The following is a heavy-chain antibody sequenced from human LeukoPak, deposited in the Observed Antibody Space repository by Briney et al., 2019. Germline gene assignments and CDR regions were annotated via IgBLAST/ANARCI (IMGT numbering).Heavy chain of an antibody. D-gene: IGHD3-9*01. J-gene: IGHJ4*02. CDR3: AKTTYYDILTGYQRTFYFDY. V-gene: IGHV3-30*02. CDR1: GFTFRTFG. Sequence: GGSLRLSCAASGFTFRTFGMHWVRQAPGNGLEWVAFIRYDGADKFYADSVKGRFTISRDNSKNTAYLQMNSLRAEDTAVYYCAKTTYYDILTGYQRTFYFDYWGQGTLVTVSS. CDR2: IRYDGADK.